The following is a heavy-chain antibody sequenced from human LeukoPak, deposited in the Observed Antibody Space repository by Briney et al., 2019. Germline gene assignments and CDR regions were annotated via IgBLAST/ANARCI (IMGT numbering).Heavy chain of an antibody. CDR1: GYIFTNYW. V-gene: IGHV5-51*01. CDR2: IYPGDSDT. J-gene: IGHJ4*02. Sequence: GESLKISCKGSGYIFTNYWIAWVRQMPGKGLEWMGIIYPGDSDTRYSPSFQGQVTISADKSIRTAYLQCSSLKASDTAMYYCARRPPPDYGSGSVNYYFDYWGQGTLVTVSS. D-gene: IGHD3-10*01. CDR3: ARRPPPDYGSGSVNYYFDY.